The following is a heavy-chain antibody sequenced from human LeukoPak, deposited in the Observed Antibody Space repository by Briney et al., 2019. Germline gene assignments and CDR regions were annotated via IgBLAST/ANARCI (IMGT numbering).Heavy chain of an antibody. J-gene: IGHJ3*02. D-gene: IGHD3-9*01. Sequence: ETLSLTCDVSGASMVGYYWSWIRQSAGGGLEWIGRVHNSGSTNYHPSLRSRVTLSEDVSKSQFYLKLSSVTAADTAVYYCARIPYDVVTPYPGAFDIWGQGTMVIVSS. CDR1: GASMVGYY. V-gene: IGHV4-4*07. CDR2: VHNSGST. CDR3: ARIPYDVVTPYPGAFDI.